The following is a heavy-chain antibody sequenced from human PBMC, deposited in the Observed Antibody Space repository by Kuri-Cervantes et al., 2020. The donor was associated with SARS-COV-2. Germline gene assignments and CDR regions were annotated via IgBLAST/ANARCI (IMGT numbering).Heavy chain of an antibody. J-gene: IGHJ6*03. V-gene: IGHV1-8*03. CDR2: MNPNSGNT. CDR3: ARGVVVVPAAINYYYYYYMDV. CDR1: GYTFTSYD. Sequence: ASVKVSCKASGYTFTSYDINWVRQATGQGLEWMGWMNPNSGNTGYAQKFQGRVTITRNTSISTAYMELSSLRSEDTAVYYCARGVVVVPAAINYYYYYYMDVCGKATTVTVSS. D-gene: IGHD2-2*02.